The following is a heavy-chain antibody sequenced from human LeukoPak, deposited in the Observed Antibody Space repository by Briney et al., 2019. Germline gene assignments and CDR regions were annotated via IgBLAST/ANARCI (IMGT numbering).Heavy chain of an antibody. V-gene: IGHV3-30-3*01. CDR3: ATRKYSSSWYLHDY. CDR2: ISYDGSNK. D-gene: IGHD6-13*01. J-gene: IGHJ4*02. Sequence: GGSLRLSCAASGFTFSSYTMHWVRQAPGKGLEWVAVISYDGSNKYYADSVKGRFTISRDNSKNTLYLQMNSLRAEDTAVYYCATRKYSSSWYLHDYWGQGTLVTVSS. CDR1: GFTFSSYT.